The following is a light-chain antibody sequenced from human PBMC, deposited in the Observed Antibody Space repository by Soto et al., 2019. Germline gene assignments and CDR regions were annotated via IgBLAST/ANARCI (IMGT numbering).Light chain of an antibody. CDR3: QQYNSYWT. V-gene: IGKV1-5*03. CDR1: QSITGW. J-gene: IGKJ1*01. CDR2: KAS. Sequence: DIQMSQSPSTLSASVGDRITITCRASQSITGWLAWFQQKPGKAPKLLISKASKLESGVPSRFSGSGSGTDFTLTISGLQPDDFATYYCQQYNSYWTFGQGTKVDIK.